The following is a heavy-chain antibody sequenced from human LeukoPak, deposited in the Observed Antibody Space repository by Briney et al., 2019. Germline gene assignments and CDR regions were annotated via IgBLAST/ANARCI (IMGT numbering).Heavy chain of an antibody. Sequence: ASVKVSCKASGYNFISYYMHWVRQAPGQGLEWMGWINPNSGGTNYAQKFQGRVTMTRDTSIITAYMELSRLRSDDTAVYYCARDAWLAYQFDYWGQGTLVTVSS. CDR1: GYNFISYY. CDR2: INPNSGGT. CDR3: ARDAWLAYQFDY. J-gene: IGHJ4*02. D-gene: IGHD6-19*01. V-gene: IGHV1-2*02.